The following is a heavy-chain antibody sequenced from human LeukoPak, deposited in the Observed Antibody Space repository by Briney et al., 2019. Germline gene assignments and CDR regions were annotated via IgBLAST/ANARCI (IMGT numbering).Heavy chain of an antibody. Sequence: ASVKVSCKASGYTFTGYYMHWVRQAPGKGLEWMGGFDPEDGETIYAQKFQGRVTMTEDTSTDTAYMELSSLRSEDTAVYYCATGAPVVVKPAFDYWGQGTLVTVSS. CDR1: GYTFTGYY. J-gene: IGHJ4*02. CDR3: ATGAPVVVKPAFDY. V-gene: IGHV1-24*01. D-gene: IGHD3-22*01. CDR2: FDPEDGET.